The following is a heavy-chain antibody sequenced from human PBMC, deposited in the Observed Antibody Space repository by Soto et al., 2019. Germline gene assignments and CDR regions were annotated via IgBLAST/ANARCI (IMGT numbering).Heavy chain of an antibody. CDR1: GGSFSGYY. J-gene: IGHJ6*02. V-gene: IGHV4-34*01. Sequence: SETLSLTCAVYGGSFSGYYWSWIRQPPGKGLEWIGEINHSGSTNYNPSLKSRVTISVDTSKDQFSLKLSSVTAADTAVYYCARGWPVSRISGPYYYGMDVWGQGTTVTVSS. CDR3: ARGWPVSRISGPYYYGMDV. CDR2: INHSGST. D-gene: IGHD2-2*01.